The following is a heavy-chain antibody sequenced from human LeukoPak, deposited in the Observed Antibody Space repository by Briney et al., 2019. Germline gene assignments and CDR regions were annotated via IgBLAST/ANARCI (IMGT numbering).Heavy chain of an antibody. CDR2: SIPIFGTA. CDR3: ARDQGIAVAGTWGSYNWFDP. Sequence: GASVKVSCKASGGTFSSYAISWVRQAPGQGLEWMGGSIPIFGTANYAQKFQGRVTITADESTSTAYMELSSLRSEDTAVYYCARDQGIAVAGTWGSYNWFDPWGQGTLVTVSS. CDR1: GGTFSSYA. D-gene: IGHD6-19*01. V-gene: IGHV1-69*13. J-gene: IGHJ5*02.